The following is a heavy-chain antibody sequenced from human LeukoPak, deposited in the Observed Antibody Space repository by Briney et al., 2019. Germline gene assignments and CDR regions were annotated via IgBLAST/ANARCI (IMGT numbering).Heavy chain of an antibody. CDR2: IYYSGST. V-gene: IGHV4-31*03. CDR1: GGSISSGGYY. CDR3: ARVSKDYSYTAFDI. J-gene: IGHJ3*02. D-gene: IGHD4-11*01. Sequence: TLSLTCTVSGGSISSGGYYWSWIRQHPGKGLEWIGYIYYSGSTYYNPSLKSRVTISVDTPKNQFSLKLSSVTAADTAVYYCARVSKDYSYTAFDIWGQGTMVTVSS.